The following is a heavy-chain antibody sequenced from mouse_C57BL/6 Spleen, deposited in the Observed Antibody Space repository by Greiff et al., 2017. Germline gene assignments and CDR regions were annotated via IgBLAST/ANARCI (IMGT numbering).Heavy chain of an antibody. CDR2: ISSGSSTI. CDR3: ARRRESWYFDV. V-gene: IGHV5-17*01. CDR1: GFTFSDYG. J-gene: IGHJ1*03. Sequence: EVMLVESGGGLVKPGGSLKLSCAASGFTFSDYGMHWVRQAPEKGLEWVAYISSGSSTIYYADTVKGRFTISRDNAKNTLFLQMTSLRSEDTAMYYCARRRESWYFDVWGTGTTVTVSS.